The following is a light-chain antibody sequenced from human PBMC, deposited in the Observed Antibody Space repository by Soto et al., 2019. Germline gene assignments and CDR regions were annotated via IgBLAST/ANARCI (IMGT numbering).Light chain of an antibody. CDR3: QQSYSTLIT. Sequence: IQITQSSSSLSASLGDRVTKTCRASQSISSYLNWYQQKPGKAPKLLIYAASSLQSGVPSRFSGSGSGTDFTLTISSLQPEDFATYYCQQSYSTLITFGQGTRLEIK. CDR1: QSISSY. J-gene: IGKJ5*01. CDR2: AAS. V-gene: IGKV1-39*01.